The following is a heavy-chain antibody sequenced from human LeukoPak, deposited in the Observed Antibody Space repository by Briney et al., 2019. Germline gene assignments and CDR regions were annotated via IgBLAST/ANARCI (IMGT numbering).Heavy chain of an antibody. Sequence: ASVKVSCRASGYTFTNNYLHWVRQAPGQGLEWMGMIYPRDGSTSYAQNFQGRVTVTRDTSTTTVHMELRGLRSEDTAVYYCARDQEGFDYWGQGTVVTVSS. V-gene: IGHV1-46*01. CDR1: GYTFTNNY. CDR2: IYPRDGST. CDR3: ARDQEGFDY. J-gene: IGHJ4*02.